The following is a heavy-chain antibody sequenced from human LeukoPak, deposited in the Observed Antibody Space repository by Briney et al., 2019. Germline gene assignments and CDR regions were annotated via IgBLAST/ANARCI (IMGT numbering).Heavy chain of an antibody. D-gene: IGHD1-26*01. CDR2: IHYSGSI. V-gene: IGHV4-59*01. Sequence: SETLSLTCSVSGGSISSYYWSWIREPPGKGQKWIGFIHYSGSITYNPSLKSRVTISVDPSKHQFSLSLSSVTAADTAVYYCARGQGSGSSWAFGYWGQGTLVTVSS. CDR3: ARGQGSGSSWAFGY. J-gene: IGHJ4*02. CDR1: GGSISSYY.